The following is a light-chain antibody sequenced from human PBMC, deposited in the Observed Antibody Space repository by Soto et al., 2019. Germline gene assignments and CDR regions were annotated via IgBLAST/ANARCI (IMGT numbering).Light chain of an antibody. Sequence: QSVLTQPASVSGSPGHSIPISCTGTSSDVGGYNSVSWYQQHPGKAPKLVIYEVTNRPSGISNRFSGSKSGNTASLTISGLQAEDEADYYCSSYTSSSTRVFGTGTKVTV. CDR2: EVT. J-gene: IGLJ1*01. V-gene: IGLV2-14*01. CDR1: SSDVGGYNS. CDR3: SSYTSSSTRV.